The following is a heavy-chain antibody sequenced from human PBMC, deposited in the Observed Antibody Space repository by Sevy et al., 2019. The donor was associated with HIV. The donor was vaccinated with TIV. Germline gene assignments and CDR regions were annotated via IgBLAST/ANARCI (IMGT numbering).Heavy chain of an antibody. CDR2: IWNDMTNK. V-gene: IGHV3-33*01. CDR3: AREGVPAAIGFDY. Sequence: GGSLRLSCVASGFTLSNYGMHWVRQAPGKGLEWVATIWNDMTNKYYADSVKGRFTISRDNSKNTLYLQMNSLRAEDTALYYCAREGVPAAIGFDYWGQGSLVTVSS. J-gene: IGHJ4*02. CDR1: GFTLSNYG. D-gene: IGHD2-2*01.